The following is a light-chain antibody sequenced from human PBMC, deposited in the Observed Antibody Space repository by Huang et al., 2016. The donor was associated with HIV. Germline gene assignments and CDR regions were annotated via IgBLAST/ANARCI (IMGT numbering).Light chain of an antibody. CDR3: QQRSSGVT. CDR1: QSVGNY. J-gene: IGKJ4*01. V-gene: IGKV3-11*01. CDR2: DTS. Sequence: IVLTQSPATLSWYPGERVTLSCRASQSVGNYIAWYQQHPGQSPKLLIYDTSNKATGTPGRFSGSGSGTDFTRTISSLQPEDFAVYYCQQRSSGVTFGGGTKVQVK.